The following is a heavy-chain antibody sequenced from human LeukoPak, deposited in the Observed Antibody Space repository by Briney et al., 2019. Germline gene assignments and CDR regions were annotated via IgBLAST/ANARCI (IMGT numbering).Heavy chain of an antibody. J-gene: IGHJ4*02. Sequence: MASETLSLTCTVSGVSISTYHWTWIRQPPGEGLEWIGHIYNSGSTNYNPSLRGRVTISLGTSKNQVSLKLSSVTAADTAIYYCARKDGDGWGQGTLVTVSS. CDR2: IYNSGST. CDR1: GVSISTYH. D-gene: IGHD5-24*01. CDR3: ARKDGDG. V-gene: IGHV4-59*01.